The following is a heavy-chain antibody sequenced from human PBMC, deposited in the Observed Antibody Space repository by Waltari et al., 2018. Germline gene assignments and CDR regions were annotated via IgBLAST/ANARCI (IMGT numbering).Heavy chain of an antibody. CDR1: GGTFSSYA. CDR3: ARDNDFWSGYYH. D-gene: IGHD3-3*01. CDR2: IIPIFGTA. Sequence: QVQLVQSGAEVKKPGSSVKVSCKASGGTFSSYAISWVRQAAGQGLGWVGGIIPIFGTANYAQKFQGRVTITADESTSTAYMGLSSLRSEDTAVYYCARDNDFWSGYYHWGQGTLVTVSS. J-gene: IGHJ5*02. V-gene: IGHV1-69*13.